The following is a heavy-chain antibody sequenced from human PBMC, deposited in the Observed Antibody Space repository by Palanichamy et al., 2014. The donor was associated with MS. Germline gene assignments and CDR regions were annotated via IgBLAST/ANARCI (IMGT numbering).Heavy chain of an antibody. V-gene: IGHV3-7*03. Sequence: EVQLVESGGTSAQPGGSLRLSCAASGFTFSSYWMGWVRQAPGKGLEWVANIKQDGSVKNYADSVKGRFTISRDNAQSSLYLQMNSLRADDTALYYCARWSRPNWDSSIYWYFDLWGRGTLATVSS. CDR1: GFTFSSYW. D-gene: IGHD1-1*01. J-gene: IGHJ2*01. CDR2: IKQDGSVK. CDR3: ARWSRPNWDSSIYWYFDL.